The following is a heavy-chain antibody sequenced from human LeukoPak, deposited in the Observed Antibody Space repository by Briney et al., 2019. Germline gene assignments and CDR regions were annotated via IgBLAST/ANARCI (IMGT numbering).Heavy chain of an antibody. CDR2: ISHTGST. Sequence: SETLSLTCAVSGYSISSGYYWGWVRQAPVKRLEWIGSISHTGSTDYHPSVKSRLTISVDMSKNQFSLNLRSVTAADTAVYYCARDKDDYAWGTYRWWGQGMLVTVSS. J-gene: IGHJ4*02. V-gene: IGHV4-38-2*01. CDR3: ARDKDDYAWGTYRW. D-gene: IGHD3-16*02. CDR1: GYSISSGYY.